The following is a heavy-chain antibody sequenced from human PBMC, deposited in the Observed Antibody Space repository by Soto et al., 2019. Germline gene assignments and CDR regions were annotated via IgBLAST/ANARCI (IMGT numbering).Heavy chain of an antibody. CDR1: VFTFSTYA. V-gene: IGHV3-23*01. J-gene: IGHJ4*02. Sequence: EVELLESGGGLVQPEGSLRLSCAASVFTFSTYAMGWVRQAPGKGLEWVSVVSSGGGTHYADSVKGRFTVSRDNSKNTLSLQMNSLRADDTAVYYCAKRCGAGGHFDYWGQGALVTVSS. D-gene: IGHD2-21*01. CDR3: AKRCGAGGHFDY. CDR2: VSSGGGT.